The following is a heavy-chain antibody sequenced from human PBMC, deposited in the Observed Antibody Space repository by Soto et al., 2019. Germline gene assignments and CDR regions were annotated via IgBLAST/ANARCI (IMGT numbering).Heavy chain of an antibody. Sequence: ASVKVSCKASGYTFTSYAMHWVRQAPGQRLEWMGWINAGNGNTKYSQKFQGRVTITRDTSASTAYMELSSLRSEDTAVYYCARAVSGSGSYYTYYYMDVWGKGTTVTSP. V-gene: IGHV1-3*01. D-gene: IGHD3-10*01. J-gene: IGHJ6*03. CDR1: GYTFTSYA. CDR2: INAGNGNT. CDR3: ARAVSGSGSYYTYYYMDV.